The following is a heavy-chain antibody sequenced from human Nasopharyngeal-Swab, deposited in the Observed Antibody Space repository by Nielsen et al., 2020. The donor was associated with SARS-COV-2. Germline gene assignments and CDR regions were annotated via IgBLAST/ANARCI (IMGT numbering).Heavy chain of an antibody. CDR3: ARAGDSSGWFPPYYFDY. D-gene: IGHD6-19*01. CDR1: GFTFSSYS. CDR2: ISSSSSTI. J-gene: IGHJ4*02. V-gene: IGHV3-48*02. Sequence: GGSLRLSCAASGFTFSSYSMNWVRQAPGKGLEWVSYISSSSSTIYYADSVKGRFTISRDNAKNSLYLQMNSLRDEDTAVYYCARAGDSSGWFPPYYFDYWGQGTLVTVSS.